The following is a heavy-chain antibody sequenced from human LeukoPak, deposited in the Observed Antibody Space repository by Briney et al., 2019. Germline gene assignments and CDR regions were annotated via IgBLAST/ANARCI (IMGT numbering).Heavy chain of an antibody. Sequence: GGSLRLSCAASGFTFSSYAMSWVRQALGKGLEWVSGINRKGGITYYADSVKGRFTSSRDNSKNTLSLQMNSLRAEDTAIYYCCSGGSCSYWVQGTLVTV. J-gene: IGHJ4*02. D-gene: IGHD2-15*01. CDR2: INRKGGIT. CDR3: CSGGSCSY. V-gene: IGHV3-23*01. CDR1: GFTFSSYA.